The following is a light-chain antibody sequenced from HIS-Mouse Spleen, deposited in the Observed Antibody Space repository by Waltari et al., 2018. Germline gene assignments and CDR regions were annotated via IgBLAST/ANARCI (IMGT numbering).Light chain of an antibody. CDR2: AAS. CDR1: QGISSY. CDR3: QQLNSYPPT. V-gene: IGKV1-9*01. J-gene: IGKJ1*01. Sequence: DIQLTQSPSFLSASVGDRVTIPCRASQGISSYLAWYQQKPVKAPKLLIYAASTLQSRVPSRFSGSGSGTEFTLTISSLQPEDFATYYCQQLNSYPPTFGQGTKVEIK.